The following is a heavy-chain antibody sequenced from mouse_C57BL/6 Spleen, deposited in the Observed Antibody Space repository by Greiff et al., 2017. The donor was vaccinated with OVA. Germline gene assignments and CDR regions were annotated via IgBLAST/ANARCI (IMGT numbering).Heavy chain of an antibody. V-gene: IGHV1-55*01. D-gene: IGHD1-1*01. Sequence: QVQLQQPGAELVKPGASVKMSCKASGYTFTSYWITWVKQRPGQGLEWIGDIYPGSGSTNYNEKFKSKATLTVDTSSSTAYMQLSSLTSEDSAVYYCARGANYYGSSYGAYWGQGTLVTVSA. CDR2: IYPGSGST. J-gene: IGHJ3*01. CDR1: GYTFTSYW. CDR3: ARGANYYGSSYGAY.